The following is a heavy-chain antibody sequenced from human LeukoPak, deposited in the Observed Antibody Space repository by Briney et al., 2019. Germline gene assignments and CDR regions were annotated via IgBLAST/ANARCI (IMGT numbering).Heavy chain of an antibody. V-gene: IGHV4-39*07. CDR2: IYYSGST. CDR1: GGSISSSGYY. J-gene: IGHJ5*02. Sequence: SETLSLTCTVSGGSISSSGYYWGWIRQPPGKGLEWIGSIYYSGSTYYNPSLKSRVTISVDTSKNQFSLKLSSVTAADTAVYYCAREGTTVTANWFDPWGQGTLVTVSS. CDR3: AREGTTVTANWFDP. D-gene: IGHD4-17*01.